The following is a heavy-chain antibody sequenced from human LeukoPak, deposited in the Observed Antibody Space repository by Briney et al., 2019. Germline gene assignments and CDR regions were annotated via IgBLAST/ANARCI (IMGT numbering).Heavy chain of an antibody. CDR3: ASGRNYYDSSGNPTPIDY. D-gene: IGHD3-22*01. Sequence: ASVKVSCKASGYTFTSYDINWVRQATGQGLEWMGWMNPNSGNTGYAQKFQGRVTMTRNTSISTAYMELSSLRSEDTAVYYCASGRNYYDSSGNPTPIDYWGQGTLVTVSS. J-gene: IGHJ4*02. CDR1: GYTFTSYD. CDR2: MNPNSGNT. V-gene: IGHV1-8*01.